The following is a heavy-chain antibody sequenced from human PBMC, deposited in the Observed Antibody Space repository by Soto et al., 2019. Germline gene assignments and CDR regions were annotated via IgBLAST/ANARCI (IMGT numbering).Heavy chain of an antibody. CDR1: GGSVSSGSYY. V-gene: IGHV4-61*01. Sequence: PSETLSLTCTVSGGSVSSGSYYWSWIRQPPGKGLEWIGYIYSSGSTNYNPSLKSRVTISLDTSKNQFSLKLSSVTAADTAVYYCARGYNDFWSGYFTWFDPWGQGTLVTVSS. D-gene: IGHD3-3*01. CDR3: ARGYNDFWSGYFTWFDP. CDR2: IYSSGST. J-gene: IGHJ5*02.